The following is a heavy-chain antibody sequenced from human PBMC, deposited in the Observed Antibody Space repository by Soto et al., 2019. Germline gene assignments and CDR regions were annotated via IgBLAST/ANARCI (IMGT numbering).Heavy chain of an antibody. V-gene: IGHV4-59*08. CDR1: GGSISSYY. J-gene: IGHJ6*02. Sequence: SETLSLTCTVSGGSISSYYWSWIRQPPGKGLEWIGYIYYSGSINYNPSLKSRVTISVDTSKNQFSLKLSSVTAADTAVYYCARVRYCSSTSCPRGMDVWGQGTTVTVSS. CDR3: ARVRYCSSTSCPRGMDV. D-gene: IGHD2-2*01. CDR2: IYYSGSI.